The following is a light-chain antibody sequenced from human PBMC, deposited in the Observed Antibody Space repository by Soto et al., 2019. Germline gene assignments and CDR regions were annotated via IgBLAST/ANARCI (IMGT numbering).Light chain of an antibody. CDR3: QSYDSSLSAYV. V-gene: IGLV1-40*01. Sequence: QSVLTQPPSVSGAPGQRVKISCAGSRSNIGAGNDVHWYQHLPGTAPQLLIYANINRPSGVPDRFSGSKSGTSASLAITGLQAEDEADYYCQSYDSSLSAYVFGTGTKLTVL. CDR1: RSNIGAGND. J-gene: IGLJ1*01. CDR2: ANI.